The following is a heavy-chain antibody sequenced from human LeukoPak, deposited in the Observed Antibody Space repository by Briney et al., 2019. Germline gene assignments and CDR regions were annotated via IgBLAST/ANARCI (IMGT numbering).Heavy chain of an antibody. J-gene: IGHJ4*02. D-gene: IGHD3-10*01. Sequence: ASVKVSCKASGYTFTSYDINWVRQATGQGLEWMGWKNPNSGNTGYAKKFQGRVTMTRNTSISTAYMELSSLRSEDTAVYYCIPMVTPPSFDDWGQGTLVTVSS. V-gene: IGHV1-8*01. CDR3: IPMVTPPSFDD. CDR1: GYTFTSYD. CDR2: KNPNSGNT.